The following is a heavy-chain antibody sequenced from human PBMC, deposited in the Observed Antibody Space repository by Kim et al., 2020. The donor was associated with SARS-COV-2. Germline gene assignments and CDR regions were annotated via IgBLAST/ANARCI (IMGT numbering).Heavy chain of an antibody. V-gene: IGHV3-30*18. D-gene: IGHD1-26*01. J-gene: IGHJ4*01. CDR2: ISYNGSNK. CDR3: AKTWNTRQRFNKSGIDH. Sequence: GGSLRLSCAASGFTFSSYGMHWVRQAPGKGLEWVAVISYNGSNKYYVDSVKGRFTISRDNSKNTLYLQMNSLRAEDTAVYYCAKTWNTRQRFNKSGIDHWGHGTLVTVSS. CDR1: GFTFSSYG.